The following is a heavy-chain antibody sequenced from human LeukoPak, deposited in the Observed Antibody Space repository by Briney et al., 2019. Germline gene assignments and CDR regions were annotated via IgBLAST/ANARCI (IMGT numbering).Heavy chain of an antibody. D-gene: IGHD1-26*01. J-gene: IGHJ4*02. CDR1: GGSFSGYY. Sequence: SETLSLTCAVYGGSFSGYYWSWIRQPPGKGLEWIGEINHSGSTNYNPSLKSRVIISLDTSKNQFSLKLSSVTAADTAVYYCARGGGSFPFDYWGEGTLVTVSS. CDR2: INHSGST. CDR3: ARGGGSFPFDY. V-gene: IGHV4-34*01.